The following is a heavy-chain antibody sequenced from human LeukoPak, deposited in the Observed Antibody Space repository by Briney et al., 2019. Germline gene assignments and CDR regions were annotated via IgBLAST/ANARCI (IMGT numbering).Heavy chain of an antibody. V-gene: IGHV3-20*04. D-gene: IGHD5-24*01. Sequence: GGSLRLSCAASGFAFSKYYMHWVRQAPGKGLEWVSGINWNGGSRGHADSVKGRFTISRDNAKNSLYLQMNSLRAEDTAVYYCASGRGWLPLPVDYWGQGTLVTVSS. J-gene: IGHJ4*02. CDR1: GFAFSKYY. CDR2: INWNGGSR. CDR3: ASGRGWLPLPVDY.